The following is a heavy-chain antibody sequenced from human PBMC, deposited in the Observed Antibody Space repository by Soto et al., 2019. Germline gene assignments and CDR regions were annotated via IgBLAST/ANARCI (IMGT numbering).Heavy chain of an antibody. CDR3: ARLSRASFALDV. V-gene: IGHV5-10-1*01. D-gene: IGHD3-16*01. CDR2: IDPTDSYT. Sequence: GESLKISCKGSGYNFITDWISWVRQMPGKGLGWMGRIDPTDSYTKYSPSFEGHVTISADKSISTAYLQCSSLKASDSAVYYCARLSRASFALDVWGQGTTVTVSS. J-gene: IGHJ6*02. CDR1: GYNFITDW.